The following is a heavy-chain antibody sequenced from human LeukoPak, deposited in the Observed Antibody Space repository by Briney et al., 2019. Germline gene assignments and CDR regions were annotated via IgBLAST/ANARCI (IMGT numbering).Heavy chain of an antibody. V-gene: IGHV3-30*03. J-gene: IGHJ4*02. Sequence: GGSLRLSCTASGFTFNTYTMHWVRQAPGKGLEWVATMSYDGFTKSYADSVKGRFTISRDNSKNTLFLQMENLRHDDTAIYYCVRNSRSLRVYNFDHWGQGTLVTVSS. D-gene: IGHD2/OR15-2a*01. CDR1: GFTFNTYT. CDR2: MSYDGFTK. CDR3: VRNSRSLRVYNFDH.